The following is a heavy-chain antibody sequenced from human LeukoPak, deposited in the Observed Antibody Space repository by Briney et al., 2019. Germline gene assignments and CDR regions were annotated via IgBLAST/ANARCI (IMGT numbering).Heavy chain of an antibody. CDR1: GFTFSSYG. J-gene: IGHJ4*02. V-gene: IGHV3-30*18. CDR3: AKDPGGYYDY. D-gene: IGHD3-22*01. CDR2: ISYDGSNK. Sequence: GGSLRLSCAASGFTFSSYGMHWVRQAPGKGLEWVAVISYDGSNKYYADSVKGRFTISRDDSKNTLYLQMNSLRAEDTAVYYCAKDPGGYYDYWGQGTLATVSS.